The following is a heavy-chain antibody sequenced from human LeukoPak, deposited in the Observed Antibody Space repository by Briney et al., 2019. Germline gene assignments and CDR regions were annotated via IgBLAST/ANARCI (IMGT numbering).Heavy chain of an antibody. Sequence: SETLSLTCTVSGGSISSYYWSWIRQPPRKGLEWIGYIYYSGSTNYNPSLKSRVTISVDTSKNQFSLKLSSVTAADTAVYYCARAKLERRVNAFDIWGQGTMVTVSS. CDR2: IYYSGST. D-gene: IGHD1-1*01. J-gene: IGHJ3*02. CDR1: GGSISSYY. CDR3: ARAKLERRVNAFDI. V-gene: IGHV4-59*01.